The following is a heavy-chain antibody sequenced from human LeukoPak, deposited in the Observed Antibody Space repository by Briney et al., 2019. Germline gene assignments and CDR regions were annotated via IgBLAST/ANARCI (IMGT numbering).Heavy chain of an antibody. CDR1: GYTFTSYA. Sequence: ASVKVSCKASGYTFTSYAMHWVRQAPGQRLEWMGWINAGNGNTKYSQKFQGRVTITRDTSASTAYMELSSLRSKDTAVYYCARDYGDYGFDYWGQGTLVTVSS. V-gene: IGHV1-3*01. CDR3: ARDYGDYGFDY. D-gene: IGHD4-17*01. CDR2: INAGNGNT. J-gene: IGHJ4*02.